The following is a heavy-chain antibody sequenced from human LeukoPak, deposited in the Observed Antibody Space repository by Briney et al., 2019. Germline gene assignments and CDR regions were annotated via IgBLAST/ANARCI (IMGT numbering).Heavy chain of an antibody. J-gene: IGHJ5*02. CDR2: INPSGGST. V-gene: IGHV1-46*01. CDR1: GYTFTSYY. D-gene: IGHD2-2*01. Sequence: ASVKVSCKASGYTFTSYYMHWVRQAPGQGLEWMGIINPSGGSTSYAQKFQGRVTMTRDTSTSTVYMELSSLRSEDTAVYYCVRDVVVVPAGREMGWFDPWGQGTLVTVSS. CDR3: VRDVVVVPAGREMGWFDP.